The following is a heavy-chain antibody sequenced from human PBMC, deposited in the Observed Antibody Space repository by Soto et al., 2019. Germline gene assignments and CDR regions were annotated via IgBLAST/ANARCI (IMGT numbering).Heavy chain of an antibody. Sequence: LRLSCAASGFTFSSSGMHWVRQAPGKGLEWVAVIWHDGSNKYYADSVKGRFTISRDNSKNTLYLQMNSLRAEDSAVFYCASGRGNYFYYMAVWGKGTTVTVSS. CDR3: ASGRGNYFYYMAV. CDR2: IWHDGSNK. CDR1: GFTFSSSG. J-gene: IGHJ6*03. V-gene: IGHV3-33*01.